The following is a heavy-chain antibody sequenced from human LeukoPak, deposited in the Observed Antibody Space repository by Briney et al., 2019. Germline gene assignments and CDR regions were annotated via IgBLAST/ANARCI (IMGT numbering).Heavy chain of an antibody. Sequence: GGSLRLSCAASGFTFSSYEMNWVRQAPGKGLEWVSYISSSGSTIYYADSVKGRFTISRDNAKNSLYLQMSSLRAEDTAVYYCARVRTRSGGYYYGMDVWGQGTTVTVSS. CDR3: ARVRTRSGGYYYGMDV. V-gene: IGHV3-48*03. CDR2: ISSSGSTI. D-gene: IGHD3-10*01. CDR1: GFTFSSYE. J-gene: IGHJ6*02.